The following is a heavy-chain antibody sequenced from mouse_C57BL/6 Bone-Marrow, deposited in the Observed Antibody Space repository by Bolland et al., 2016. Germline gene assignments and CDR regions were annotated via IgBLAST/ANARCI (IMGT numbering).Heavy chain of an antibody. CDR3: ARSGDGYPPLFAY. V-gene: IGHV1-59*01. CDR2: SYT. J-gene: IGHJ3*01. Sequence: SYTNYNQKFKGKATLTVDTSSSTAYMQLSSLTSEDSAVYYCARSGDGYPPLFAYWGQGTLV. D-gene: IGHD2-3*01.